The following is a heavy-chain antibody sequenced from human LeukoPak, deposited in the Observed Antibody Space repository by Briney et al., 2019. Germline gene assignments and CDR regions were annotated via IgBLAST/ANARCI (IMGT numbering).Heavy chain of an antibody. J-gene: IGHJ4*02. CDR2: IYYSGST. CDR3: ASLTA. Sequence: PSETLSLTCTVSGGSISSHYWSWIRQPPGKGLEWIGYIYYSGSTNYNPSLKSRVTISVDTSKNQFSLKLSSVTAADTAVYYCASLTAWGQGTLVTVSS. CDR1: GGSISSHY. V-gene: IGHV4-59*11.